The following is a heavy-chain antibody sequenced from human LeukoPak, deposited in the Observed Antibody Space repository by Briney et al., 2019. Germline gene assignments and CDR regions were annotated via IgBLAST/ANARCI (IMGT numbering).Heavy chain of an antibody. Sequence: TTSETLSLTCTVSGGSMSNYYWNWIRQPPGKGLEYIGYISYSGTTSYNPSLKSRVTISVDTSKNQFSLKLTSVTAADTAVYYCARDKGLPQAFDIWGQGTMVTVSS. V-gene: IGHV4-59*01. D-gene: IGHD5/OR15-5a*01. CDR2: ISYSGTT. CDR3: ARDKGLPQAFDI. J-gene: IGHJ3*02. CDR1: GGSMSNYY.